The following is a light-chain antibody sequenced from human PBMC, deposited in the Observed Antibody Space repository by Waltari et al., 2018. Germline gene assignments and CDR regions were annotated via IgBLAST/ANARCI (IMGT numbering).Light chain of an antibody. CDR2: GQN. CDR3: HSRDTSSTRV. Sequence: SSELTQDPAVSVALGQTVRITCQGDSLRRYYASWYQQRPGQAPILVLYGQNNRPSGIPDRFSCSISGNTASLTITGAQAEDDADYYCHSRDTSSTRVFGGGTRLTV. CDR1: SLRRYY. V-gene: IGLV3-19*01. J-gene: IGLJ2*01.